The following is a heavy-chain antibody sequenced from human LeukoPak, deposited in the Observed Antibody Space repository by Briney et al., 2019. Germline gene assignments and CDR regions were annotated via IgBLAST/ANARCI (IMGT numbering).Heavy chain of an antibody. J-gene: IGHJ6*03. V-gene: IGHV3-11*04. CDR1: GFTFSDYY. Sequence: PGGSLRLSCAASGFTFSDYYMTWIRQAPGKGLEWLSYISSRGTTIYYADSVKGRFTISRDNAVNSLFLQMNSLRAEDTAVYYCARTSRQLQNLRHYYYMDVWGKGTTVTVSS. CDR3: ARTSRQLQNLRHYYYMDV. D-gene: IGHD2-2*01. CDR2: ISSRGTTI.